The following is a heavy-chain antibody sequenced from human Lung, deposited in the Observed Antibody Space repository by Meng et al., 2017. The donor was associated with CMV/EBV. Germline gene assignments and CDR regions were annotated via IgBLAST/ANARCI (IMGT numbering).Heavy chain of an antibody. Sequence: QVLLVQSVAEVKKPGASVKVSCKASGYTLTSYAMHWVRQAPGQSLEWMGWINAGNGNTKYSQRFQGRVTITRDTSASTAYMELSSLRSEDTTVYYCARAGYDSSGYYPQPFNYWGQGTLVTVSS. J-gene: IGHJ4*02. CDR3: ARAGYDSSGYYPQPFNY. D-gene: IGHD3-22*01. CDR2: INAGNGNT. V-gene: IGHV1-3*01. CDR1: GYTLTSYA.